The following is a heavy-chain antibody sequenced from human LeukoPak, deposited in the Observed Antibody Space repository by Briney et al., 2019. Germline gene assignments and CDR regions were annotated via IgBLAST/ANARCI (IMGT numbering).Heavy chain of an antibody. D-gene: IGHD6-13*01. CDR2: IRYDGSNK. J-gene: IGHJ4*02. CDR1: GFTFSSYG. CDR3: AKGAPSIAAEGLFDY. V-gene: IGHV3-30*02. Sequence: GGSLRLSCAASGFTFSSYGMHWLRQAPGKGLEWVAFIRYDGSNKYYADSVKGRFTISRDNSKNTLYLQMNSLRAEDTAVYYCAKGAPSIAAEGLFDYWGQGTLVTVSS.